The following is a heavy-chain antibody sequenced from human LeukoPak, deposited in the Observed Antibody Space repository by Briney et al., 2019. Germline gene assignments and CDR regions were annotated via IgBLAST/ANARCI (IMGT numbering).Heavy chain of an antibody. CDR3: ARGLRLPSRSTPAVPHV. CDR1: GGSFSDYY. CDR2: INHSGTT. V-gene: IGHV4-34*01. Sequence: SETQSLTCAVYGGSFSDYYWNWLRQPPGKGLEWIGEINHSGTTNYNPSIKSRVTISVDTSKNQSSLGLSSVTAADTAVYYCARGLRLPSRSTPAVPHVWGKGTTVTVSA. J-gene: IGHJ6*04. D-gene: IGHD2/OR15-2a*01.